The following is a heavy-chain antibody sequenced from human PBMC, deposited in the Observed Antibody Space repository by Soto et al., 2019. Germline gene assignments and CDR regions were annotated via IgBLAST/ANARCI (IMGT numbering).Heavy chain of an antibody. V-gene: IGHV1-69*06. D-gene: IGHD6-6*01. CDR3: ATSIAARRPNYYYYYGMDV. CDR1: GRTFSSYA. CDR2: IIPIFGTA. Sequence: ASLKVSCKATGRTFSSYAIICVRKAPRQGLEWMGGIIPIFGTANYAQKFQGRVTITADKSTSTAYMELSSLRSEDTAVYYCATSIAARRPNYYYYYGMDVWGQGTTVTVSS. J-gene: IGHJ6*02.